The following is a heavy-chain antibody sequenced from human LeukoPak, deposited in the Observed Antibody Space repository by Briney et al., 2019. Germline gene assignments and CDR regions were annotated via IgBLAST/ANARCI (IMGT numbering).Heavy chain of an antibody. D-gene: IGHD2-2*02. V-gene: IGHV3-11*04. J-gene: IGHJ4*02. Sequence: PGGSLRLSCAASGFTFSDYYMSWIRQAPGKGLEWVSYISSSGSTIYYADAVKGRFTISRDNAKNSLYLQMNSLRAEDTAVYYCARSADRYCSSTSCYIWGQWGQGTLVTVSS. CDR2: ISSSGSTI. CDR3: ARSADRYCSSTSCYIWGQ. CDR1: GFTFSDYY.